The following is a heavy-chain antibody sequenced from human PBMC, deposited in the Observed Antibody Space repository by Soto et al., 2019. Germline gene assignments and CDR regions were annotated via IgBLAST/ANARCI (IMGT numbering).Heavy chain of an antibody. CDR2: IYPTGST. V-gene: IGHV4-4*07. J-gene: IGHJ5*02. D-gene: IGHD2-2*01. CDR3: ATGRSEIVPGAMDT. Sequence: QVQLQESGPGLVKPSETLSLSCTVSGGSFSSYYCNWVRKSAGKGLERIGRIYPTGSTTYNPSLKSRLTMSVDTSKNQFSLRLTSMTAADTAVYYCATGRSEIVPGAMDTWGQGTLVTVSS. CDR1: GGSFSSYY.